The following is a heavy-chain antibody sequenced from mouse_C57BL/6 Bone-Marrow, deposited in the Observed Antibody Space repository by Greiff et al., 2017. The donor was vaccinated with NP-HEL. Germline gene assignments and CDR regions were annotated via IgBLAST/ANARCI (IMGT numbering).Heavy chain of an antibody. Sequence: EVQLQQSGPELVKPGASVKLSCKASGYSFTGYYMNWVKQSPEKSLEWIGEINPSTGGTTYNQKFKAKATLTVDKSSSTAYMQLKSLTSEDSAVYYCARERNYLYAMDYWGQGTSVTVSS. CDR1: GYSFTGYY. J-gene: IGHJ4*01. D-gene: IGHD5-5*01. V-gene: IGHV1-42*01. CDR2: INPSTGGT. CDR3: ARERNYLYAMDY.